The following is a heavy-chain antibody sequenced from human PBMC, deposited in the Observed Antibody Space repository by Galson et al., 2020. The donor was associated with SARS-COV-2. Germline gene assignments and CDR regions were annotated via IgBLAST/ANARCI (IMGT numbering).Heavy chain of an antibody. Sequence: GGSLRLSCAASGFTFSDHYMDWVRQAPGKGLEWVGRTRNKANTYTTEYAASVKGRFTISRDDSKNSLYLQMSSLKPEDTAVYYCARQVMTTAANYFDYWGQGTLVTVSS. CDR3: ARQVMTTAANYFDY. CDR2: TRNKANTYTT. D-gene: IGHD2-2*01. V-gene: IGHV3-72*01. J-gene: IGHJ4*02. CDR1: GFTFSDHY.